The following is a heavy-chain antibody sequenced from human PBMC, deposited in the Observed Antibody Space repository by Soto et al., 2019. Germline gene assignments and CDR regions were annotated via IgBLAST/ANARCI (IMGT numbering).Heavy chain of an antibody. Sequence: EVLILESGGGLVQPGGSLRLSCVASGFSFSSFTMNWVRQAPGKGLEWVSAIGDSGASTYYADSVKGRFTISRDNSRNTLYLQLNSLRAEDTTVYYCAKGVELDVWGNGTTVTVSS. J-gene: IGHJ6*04. D-gene: IGHD1-26*01. V-gene: IGHV3-23*01. CDR3: AKGVELDV. CDR2: IGDSGAST. CDR1: GFSFSSFT.